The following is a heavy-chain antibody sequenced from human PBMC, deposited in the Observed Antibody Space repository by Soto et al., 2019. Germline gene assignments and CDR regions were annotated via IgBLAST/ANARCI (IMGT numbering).Heavy chain of an antibody. V-gene: IGHV3-20*04. Sequence: GGSLRLSCAASGFTFDDYGMSWVRQAPGKGLEWVSGINWNGGSTGYADSVKGRFTISRDNAKNSLYLQMSSLRAEDTALYYCARDPSDIVVVPDWHYYGMDVWGQGTTVTVSS. CDR2: INWNGGST. CDR1: GFTFDDYG. CDR3: ARDPSDIVVVPDWHYYGMDV. J-gene: IGHJ6*02. D-gene: IGHD2-2*01.